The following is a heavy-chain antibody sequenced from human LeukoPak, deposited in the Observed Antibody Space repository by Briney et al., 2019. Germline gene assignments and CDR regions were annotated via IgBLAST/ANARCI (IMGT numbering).Heavy chain of an antibody. Sequence: GGSLRLSCAASGFTFSSYGMSWVRQAPGKGLEWVSAISGSGGSTYYADSVKGRFTISRDNSKNTLYLQMNSLRAEDTAVYYCAKAGQVLWSRTGYFDYWGQGTLVTVSS. CDR1: GFTFSSYG. J-gene: IGHJ4*02. D-gene: IGHD3-10*01. CDR3: AKAGQVLWSRTGYFDY. V-gene: IGHV3-23*01. CDR2: ISGSGGST.